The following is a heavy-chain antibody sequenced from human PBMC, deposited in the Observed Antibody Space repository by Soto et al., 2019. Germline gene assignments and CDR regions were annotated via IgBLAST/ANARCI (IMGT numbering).Heavy chain of an antibody. V-gene: IGHV1-18*04. D-gene: IGHD3-22*01. CDR2: ISGYNGNT. Sequence: GASVKVSCKASGYSFTSYGISWVRQAPGQGLEWMGWISGYNGNTNYAQKLQGRVTMTTDTSTSTAYMELRSLRSDDTAVYHCARVPSPVEYYYDSSGYPIDYWGQGTLVTVSS. J-gene: IGHJ4*02. CDR1: GYSFTSYG. CDR3: ARVPSPVEYYYDSSGYPIDY.